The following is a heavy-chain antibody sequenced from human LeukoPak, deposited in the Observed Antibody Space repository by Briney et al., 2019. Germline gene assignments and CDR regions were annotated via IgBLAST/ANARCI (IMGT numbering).Heavy chain of an antibody. J-gene: IGHJ4*02. CDR3: AYGLAAAGLY. D-gene: IGHD6-13*01. V-gene: IGHV4-39*01. CDR1: GGSISSSSYY. CDR2: IYYSGST. Sequence: KPPETLSLTRTVSGGSISSSSYYWGWIRQPPGKGMEWIGSIYYSGSTYYNPSLKGRVTISVDTSKNQFSLRLSSVTAADTAVYYCAYGLAAAGLYWGQGTLVTVSS.